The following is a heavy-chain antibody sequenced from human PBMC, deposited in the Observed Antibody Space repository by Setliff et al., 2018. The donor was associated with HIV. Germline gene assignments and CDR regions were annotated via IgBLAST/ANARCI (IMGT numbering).Heavy chain of an antibody. CDR3: SAFEM. CDR1: GFTFTKYG. Sequence: GSLRLSCVTSGFTFTKYGLHWVRQAPGKGLEWVAVISYDGGRKDYAESVNGRFTISRDDSKSTLYLQMNSLRVEDTAVYYCSAFEMWGRGTMVTVSS. CDR2: ISYDGGRK. J-gene: IGHJ3*02. V-gene: IGHV3-33*08.